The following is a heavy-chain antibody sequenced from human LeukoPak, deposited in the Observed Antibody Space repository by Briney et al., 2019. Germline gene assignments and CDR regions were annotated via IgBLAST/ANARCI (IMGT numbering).Heavy chain of an antibody. CDR3: AGAHSSSWSVF. V-gene: IGHV3-NL1*01. Sequence: PGGSLRLSCAASGFTFSSYGMHWVRQAPGKGLEWVSVIYSGGNTYYADSVKGRFTISRDNSKNTVYLQMNSLRAEDTAVYYCAGAHSSSWSVFWGRGTLVTVSS. CDR1: GFTFSSYG. CDR2: IYSGGNT. J-gene: IGHJ5*01. D-gene: IGHD6-13*01.